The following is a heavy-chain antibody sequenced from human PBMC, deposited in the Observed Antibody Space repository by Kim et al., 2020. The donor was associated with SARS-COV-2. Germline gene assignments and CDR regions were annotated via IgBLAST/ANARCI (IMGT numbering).Heavy chain of an antibody. V-gene: IGHV6-1*01. CDR3: ARDYPMIVVGGIVD. J-gene: IGHJ4*02. D-gene: IGHD3-22*01. Sequence: AVSVKSRITINPDTSKNQFSLQLNSVTPEDTAVYYCARDYPMIVVGGIVDWGQGTLVTVSS.